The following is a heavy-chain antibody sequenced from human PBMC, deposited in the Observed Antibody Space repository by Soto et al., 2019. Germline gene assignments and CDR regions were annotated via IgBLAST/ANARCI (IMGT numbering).Heavy chain of an antibody. CDR2: ISSSSSYI. V-gene: IGHV3-21*01. Sequence: GGSLRLSCAASGFTFSSYSMNWVRQAPGKGLEWVSSISSSSSYIYYADSVKGRFTISRDNAKNSLYLQMNSLRAEDTAVYYCARAAWGDYYDFWSGYYPPQHWFDPWGQGTLVTVSS. CDR1: GFTFSSYS. CDR3: ARAAWGDYYDFWSGYYPPQHWFDP. J-gene: IGHJ5*02. D-gene: IGHD3-3*01.